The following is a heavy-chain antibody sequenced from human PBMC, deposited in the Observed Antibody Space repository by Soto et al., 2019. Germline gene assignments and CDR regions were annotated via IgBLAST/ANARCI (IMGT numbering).Heavy chain of an antibody. Sequence: GSLRLSCAASGFTFSSYGMHWVRQAPGKGLEWVAVIWYDGSNKYYADSVKGRFTISRDNSKDTLYLQMNSLRAEDTAVYYCARDGFGIAVAGTLAYWGQGTLVTVS. V-gene: IGHV3-33*01. J-gene: IGHJ4*02. CDR2: IWYDGSNK. CDR3: ARDGFGIAVAGTLAY. D-gene: IGHD6-19*01. CDR1: GFTFSSYG.